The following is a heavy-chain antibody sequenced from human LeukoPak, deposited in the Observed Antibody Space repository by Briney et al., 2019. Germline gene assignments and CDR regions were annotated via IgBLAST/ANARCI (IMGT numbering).Heavy chain of an antibody. Sequence: SVKVSCKASGGTFSGYAISWVRQAPGQGLEWMGGIIPIFGTANYAQKFQGRVTITADESTSTAYMELSSLRSEDTAVYYCAVGPGTTYNWFDPWGQGTLVTVSS. J-gene: IGHJ5*02. CDR2: IIPIFGTA. D-gene: IGHD2/OR15-2a*01. CDR1: GGTFSGYA. CDR3: AVGPGTTYNWFDP. V-gene: IGHV1-69*13.